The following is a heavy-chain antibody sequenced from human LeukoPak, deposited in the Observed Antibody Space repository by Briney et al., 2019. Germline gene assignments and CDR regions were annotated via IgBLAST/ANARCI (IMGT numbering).Heavy chain of an antibody. Sequence: SETMSLTCTVSGGSISSSSYYWGWTRQPPGKGLEWIGSIYYSGSTYYNPSLKSRVTISVDTSKNPFSLKLSSVTAADTAVYYCARHRLRYYYDSSGYFEPFDYWGQGTLVTVSS. V-gene: IGHV4-39*01. J-gene: IGHJ4*02. CDR1: GGSISSSSYY. CDR2: IYYSGST. CDR3: ARHRLRYYYDSSGYFEPFDY. D-gene: IGHD3-22*01.